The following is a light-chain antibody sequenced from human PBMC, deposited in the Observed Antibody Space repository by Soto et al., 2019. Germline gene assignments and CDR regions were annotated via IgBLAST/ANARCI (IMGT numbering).Light chain of an antibody. CDR3: QQYSTCWT. J-gene: IGKJ1*01. CDR1: QTISNW. Sequence: DIKMTQSPSTLSASVGDRVTITCRASQTISNWLAWYQQKPGKAPKLLIYDVSSLQSGVPSRFSGSGSGTAFTLTISSLQPDESATYYCQQYSTCWTFGQGTKVDI. V-gene: IGKV1-5*01. CDR2: DVS.